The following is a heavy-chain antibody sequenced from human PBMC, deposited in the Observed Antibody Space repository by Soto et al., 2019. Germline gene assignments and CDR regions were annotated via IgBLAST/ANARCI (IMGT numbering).Heavy chain of an antibody. J-gene: IGHJ6*02. CDR3: ARDRRITGTYYYYGMDV. D-gene: IGHD1-20*01. CDR2: IIPIFGTA. V-gene: IGHV1-69*01. Sequence: QVQLVQSGAEVKKPGSSVKVSCKASGGTFSSYAISWVRQAPGQGLEWMGGIIPIFGTANYAQKFQGRVTITADESTSTAYMELSSLRSEDMAGYYCARDRRITGTYYYYGMDVWGQGTTVTVSS. CDR1: GGTFSSYA.